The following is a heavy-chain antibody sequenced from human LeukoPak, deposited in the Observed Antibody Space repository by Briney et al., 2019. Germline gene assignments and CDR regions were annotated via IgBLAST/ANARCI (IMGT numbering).Heavy chain of an antibody. CDR1: GGSISSYY. CDR2: IYYSGST. Sequence: PSETLSLTCTVSGGSISSYYWGWIRQPPGKGLEWIGYIYYSGSTNYNPSLKSRVTISVDTSKNQFSLKLSSVTAADTAVYYCARVNVVVVAATSEVNWFDPWGQGTLVTVSS. CDR3: ARVNVVVVAATSEVNWFDP. D-gene: IGHD2-15*01. J-gene: IGHJ5*02. V-gene: IGHV4-59*01.